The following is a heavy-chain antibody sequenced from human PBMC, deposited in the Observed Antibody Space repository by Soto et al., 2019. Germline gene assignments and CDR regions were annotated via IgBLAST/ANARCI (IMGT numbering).Heavy chain of an antibody. D-gene: IGHD3-10*01. J-gene: IGHJ6*02. CDR2: IWYDGSNK. Sequence: QVQLVESGGGVVQPGRSLRLSCAASGFTFSSYGMHWVRQAPGKGLEWVAVIWYDGSNKYYADSVKGRFTISRDNSKNTLYLQMNSLRTEDTAVYYCAIEDYGRNYYYYGMDVWGQGTTVTVSS. CDR3: AIEDYGRNYYYYGMDV. CDR1: GFTFSSYG. V-gene: IGHV3-33*01.